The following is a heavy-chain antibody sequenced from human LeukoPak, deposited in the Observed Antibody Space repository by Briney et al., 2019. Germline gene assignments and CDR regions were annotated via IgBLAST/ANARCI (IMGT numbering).Heavy chain of an antibody. V-gene: IGHV4-39*01. Sequence: SETLSLTCTVSGGSISSSSYYWGWFRQPPGKGLEWIGSIYYSGSTYYNPSLKSRVTISVDTSKNQFSLKLSSVTAADTAVYYCARHRYYDFWSGYYNPQEFDYWGQGTLVTVSS. CDR2: IYYSGST. CDR1: GGSISSSSYY. J-gene: IGHJ4*02. CDR3: ARHRYYDFWSGYYNPQEFDY. D-gene: IGHD3-3*01.